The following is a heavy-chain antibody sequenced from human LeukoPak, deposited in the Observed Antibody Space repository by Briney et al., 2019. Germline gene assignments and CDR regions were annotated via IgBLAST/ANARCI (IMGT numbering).Heavy chain of an antibody. CDR2: IIPIFGTA. D-gene: IGHD6-19*01. V-gene: IGHV1-69*13. CDR1: GGTFSSYA. CDR3: AVLPGIAVAGTALTDY. Sequence: GASVKVSCKASGGTFSSYAISWVRQAPGQGLEWRGGIIPIFGTANYAQKFQGRVTITADESTSTAYMELSSLRSEDTAVYYCAVLPGIAVAGTALTDYWGQGTLVTVSS. J-gene: IGHJ4*02.